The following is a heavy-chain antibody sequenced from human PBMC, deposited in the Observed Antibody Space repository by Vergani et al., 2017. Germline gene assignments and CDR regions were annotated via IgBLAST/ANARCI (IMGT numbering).Heavy chain of an antibody. Sequence: QVQLVQSGAEVKKPGASVKVSCKTSGYTFFTSYAIGWVRQAPGQGLEWVGWISVYNGETKYAQKIQGRVTLTTDTSTRTAFMEVRSLRSDDTAVYYCARTPRAGTPGGYFDYWGQGTLVTVSS. V-gene: IGHV1-18*01. CDR2: ISVYNGET. CDR1: GYTFFTSYA. J-gene: IGHJ4*02. D-gene: IGHD1-7*01. CDR3: ARTPRAGTPGGYFDY.